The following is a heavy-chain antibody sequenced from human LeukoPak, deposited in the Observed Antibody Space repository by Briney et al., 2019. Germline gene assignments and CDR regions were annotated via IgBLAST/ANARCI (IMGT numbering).Heavy chain of an antibody. CDR3: ARGGWGPNWGFPRSYNWFDP. Sequence: SETLSLTCAVYGGSFSGYYWSWIRQPPGKGLEWIGEINHSGSTNYNPSLKSRVTISVDTSKNQFSLKLSSVTAADTAVYYCARGGWGPNWGFPRSYNWFDPWGQGTLVTVSS. J-gene: IGHJ5*02. CDR2: INHSGST. CDR1: GGSFSGYY. V-gene: IGHV4-34*01. D-gene: IGHD7-27*01.